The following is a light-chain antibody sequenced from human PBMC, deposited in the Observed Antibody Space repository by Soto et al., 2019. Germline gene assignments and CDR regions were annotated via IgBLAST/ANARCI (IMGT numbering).Light chain of an antibody. V-gene: IGLV4-69*01. CDR1: SGHSSYA. J-gene: IGLJ2*01. CDR2: LNSNGSH. CDR3: QTWGTGIQV. Sequence: QLVLTQSPSASASLGASVNLTCTLSSGHSSYAIAWHQQQPEKGPRYLMRLNSNGSHSKGDGIPDRFSGSSSGAERYLTITSLQSEDEADYYCQTWGTGIQVFGGGTKLTVL.